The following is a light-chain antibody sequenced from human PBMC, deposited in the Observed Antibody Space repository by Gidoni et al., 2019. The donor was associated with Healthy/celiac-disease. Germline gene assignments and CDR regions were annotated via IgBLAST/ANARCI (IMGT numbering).Light chain of an antibody. CDR1: QSISSY. CDR2: AAS. CDR3: QQSDSTLYT. Sequence: IQLTQSPSSLSAFVGDRVTITCRASQSISSYLNWYQQKPGKAPKLLIYAASSLQSGVPSRFSGSGSGTDFTLTIISLQPEDFATYYCQQSDSTLYTCXQXTKLEIK. J-gene: IGKJ2*01. V-gene: IGKV1-39*01.